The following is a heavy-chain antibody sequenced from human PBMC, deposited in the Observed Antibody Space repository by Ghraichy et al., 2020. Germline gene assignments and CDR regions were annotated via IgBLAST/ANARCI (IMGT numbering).Heavy chain of an antibody. Sequence: ASVKVSCKASGYAFIGYDINWVRQATGQGLEWMGWMNPNSGNTGYAQKFQGRVTMTRNTSISTASMELISLRSEDTAVYYCARSYFGSGSFHDYWGQGTLVTVSS. D-gene: IGHD3-10*01. CDR1: GYAFIGYD. CDR3: ARSYFGSGSFHDY. V-gene: IGHV1-8*01. J-gene: IGHJ4*02. CDR2: MNPNSGNT.